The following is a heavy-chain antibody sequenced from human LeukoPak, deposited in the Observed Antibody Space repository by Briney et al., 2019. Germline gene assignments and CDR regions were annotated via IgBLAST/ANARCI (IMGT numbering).Heavy chain of an antibody. V-gene: IGHV3-21*01. CDR1: GFTFSSYS. Sequence: GGSLRLSCAASGFTFSSYSMNWVRQAPGKGLEWVSSISSSSSYMYYADSVKGRFTISRDNAKNSLYLQMNSLRAEDTAVYYCARGALGGAFDIWGQGTMVTVSS. CDR3: ARGALGGAFDI. CDR2: ISSSSSYM. D-gene: IGHD3-16*01. J-gene: IGHJ3*02.